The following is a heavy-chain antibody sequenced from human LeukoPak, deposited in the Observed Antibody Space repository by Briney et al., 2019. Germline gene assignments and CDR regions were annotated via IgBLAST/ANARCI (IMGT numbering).Heavy chain of an antibody. J-gene: IGHJ5*02. CDR1: GYTFTDYY. CDR2: INPNSGDT. D-gene: IGHD3-10*01. Sequence: ASVKVSCKASGYTFTDYYMHWVRQAPGQGLEWMGWINPNSGDTKYAQKFQGRVTMTRDTSISTAYMEVNRLRSDDTAVHYCAKPGGSGTFYNGGYNWFDPWGQGTLVTVSS. V-gene: IGHV1-2*02. CDR3: AKPGGSGTFYNGGYNWFDP.